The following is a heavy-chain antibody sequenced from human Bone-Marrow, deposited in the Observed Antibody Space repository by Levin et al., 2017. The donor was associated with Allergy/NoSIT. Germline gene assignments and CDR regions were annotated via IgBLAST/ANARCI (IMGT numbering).Heavy chain of an antibody. J-gene: IGHJ4*02. D-gene: IGHD6-13*01. CDR2: ISYDGSNK. Sequence: PGGSLRLSCAASGFTFSSYAMHWVRQAPGKGLEWVAVISYDGSNKYYADSVKGRFTISRDNSKNTLYLQMNSLRAEDTAVYYCARGRIAAAGPGGWGQGTLVTVSS. V-gene: IGHV3-30-3*01. CDR3: ARGRIAAAGPGG. CDR1: GFTFSSYA.